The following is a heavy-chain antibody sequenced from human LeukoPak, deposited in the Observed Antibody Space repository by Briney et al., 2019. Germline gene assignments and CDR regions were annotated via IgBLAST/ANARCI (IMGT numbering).Heavy chain of an antibody. CDR1: GYSFTSYW. V-gene: IGHV5-51*01. CDR2: IYPCDSDT. CDR3: ARLLVVVAATRYWYFDL. D-gene: IGHD2-15*01. Sequence: GESLKISCKGSGYSFTSYWIGWVRQMPGKGLEWMGIIYPCDSDTRYSPSFQGQVTISADKSISTAYLQWSSLKAPDTAMYYCARLLVVVAATRYWYFDLWGRGTLVTVSS. J-gene: IGHJ2*01.